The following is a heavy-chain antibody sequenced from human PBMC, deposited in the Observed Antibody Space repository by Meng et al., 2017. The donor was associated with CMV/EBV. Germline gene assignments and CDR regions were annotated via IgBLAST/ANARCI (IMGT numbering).Heavy chain of an antibody. CDR3: ARIGSTYYYGSGSYEDSSENWFDP. CDR2: IFSNDEK. D-gene: IGHD3-10*01. J-gene: IGHJ5*02. V-gene: IGHV2-26*01. Sequence: VSVIRQPPGKALEWLAHIFSNDEKSYSTSLKSRLTISKDTSKSQVVLTMTNMDPVDTATYYCARIGSTYYYGSGSYEDSSENWFDPWGQGTLVTVSS.